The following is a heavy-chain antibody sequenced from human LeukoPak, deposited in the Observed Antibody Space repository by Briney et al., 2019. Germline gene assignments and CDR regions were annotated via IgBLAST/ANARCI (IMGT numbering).Heavy chain of an antibody. CDR1: GYTFTSYA. V-gene: IGHV7-4-1*02. CDR3: ARLNPYSSGWYRGWFDP. D-gene: IGHD6-19*01. J-gene: IGHJ5*02. CDR2: INTNTGNP. Sequence: ASVKVSCKASGYTFTSYAMNWVRQAPGQGLEWMGWINTNTGNPTYAQGFTGRFVFSLDTSVSTAYLQISSLKAEDTAVYYCARLNPYSSGWYRGWFDPWGQGTLVTVSS.